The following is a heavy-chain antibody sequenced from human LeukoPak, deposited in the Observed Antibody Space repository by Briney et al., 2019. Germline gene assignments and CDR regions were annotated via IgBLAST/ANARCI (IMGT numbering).Heavy chain of an antibody. D-gene: IGHD6-19*01. CDR1: GYTFTSYD. CDR2: MNPNSGNT. CDR3: ARNLDTSGDDYMDV. J-gene: IGHJ6*03. Sequence: GASVKVSCKASGYTFTSYDINWVRQATGQGLEWMGWMNPNSGNTGYAQKFQGRVTMTRNASISTAYMELSSLRSEDTAVYYCARNLDTSGDDYMDVWGKGTTVTVSS. V-gene: IGHV1-8*01.